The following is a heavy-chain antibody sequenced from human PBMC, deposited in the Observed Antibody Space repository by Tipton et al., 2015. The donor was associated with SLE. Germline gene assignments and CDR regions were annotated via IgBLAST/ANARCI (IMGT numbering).Heavy chain of an antibody. V-gene: IGHV4-59*12. CDR3: ARGNTIFGVGY. J-gene: IGHJ4*02. Sequence: GLVKPSETLSLICTVSGGSISGYYWSWIRQPPGKGLEWIGYIYHSGSTNYNPSLKSRVTISVDTSKNQFSLNLSSVTAADTAVYYCARGNTIFGVGYWGQGTLVTVSS. D-gene: IGHD3-3*01. CDR2: IYHSGST. CDR1: GGSISGYY.